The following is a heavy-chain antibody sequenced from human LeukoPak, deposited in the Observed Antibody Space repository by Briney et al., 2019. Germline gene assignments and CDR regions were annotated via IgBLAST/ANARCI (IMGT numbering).Heavy chain of an antibody. Sequence: KPSETLSLTCTVSGGSISSSSYYWGWIRQPPGKGLEWIGSIYYSGSTYYNPSLKSRVTISVDTSKNQFSLKLSSVTAADTAVYYCARHHFRVLWFGEQNMDVWGKGTTVTISS. D-gene: IGHD3-10*01. V-gene: IGHV4-39*01. CDR3: ARHHFRVLWFGEQNMDV. CDR2: IYYSGST. J-gene: IGHJ6*03. CDR1: GGSISSSSYY.